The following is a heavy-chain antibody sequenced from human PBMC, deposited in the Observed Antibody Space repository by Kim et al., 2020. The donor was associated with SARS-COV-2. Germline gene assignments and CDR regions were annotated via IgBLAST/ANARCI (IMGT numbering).Heavy chain of an antibody. V-gene: IGHV4-34*01. D-gene: IGHD3-22*01. Sequence: SETLSLTCAVYGGSFSGYYWSWIRQPPGKGLEWIGEINHSGSTNYNPSLKSRVTISVDTSKNQFSLKLSSVTAADTAVYYCAREGPYYYDSSGYVYYYYG. J-gene: IGHJ6*01. CDR1: GGSFSGYY. CDR2: INHSGST. CDR3: AREGPYYYDSSGYVYYYYG.